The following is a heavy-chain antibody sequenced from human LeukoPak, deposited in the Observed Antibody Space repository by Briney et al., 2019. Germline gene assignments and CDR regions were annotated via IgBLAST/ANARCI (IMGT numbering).Heavy chain of an antibody. D-gene: IGHD4-17*01. CDR3: ARDRDYGDYTFDY. CDR1: GGSISSDNYY. J-gene: IGHJ4*02. Sequence: SETLSLTCTVSGGSISSDNYYWSWIRQHPGKGPESIGYIPYSGTTYYNPSLKSRVAFSLDTSKNQFSLKLNSVTAADTAVYYCARDRDYGDYTFDYWGQGTLVTVSS. V-gene: IGHV4-31*03. CDR2: IPYSGTT.